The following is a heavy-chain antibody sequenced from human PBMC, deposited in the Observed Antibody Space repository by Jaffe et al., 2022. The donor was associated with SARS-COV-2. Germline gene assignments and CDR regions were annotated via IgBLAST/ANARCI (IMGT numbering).Heavy chain of an antibody. CDR2: MNQDGSER. J-gene: IGHJ4*02. CDR1: GFTFGSYW. CDR3: ASNYYDFSSGFGNY. V-gene: IGHV3-7*03. Sequence: EVQLVESGGGLVQPGGSLRLSCAASGFTFGSYWMSWVRQAPGKGLEWVANMNQDGSERYYVDSVKGRFTISRDNAKKSLFLQMNSLRVEDTAVYYCASNYYDFSSGFGNYWGQGTLVTVSS. D-gene: IGHD3-3*01.